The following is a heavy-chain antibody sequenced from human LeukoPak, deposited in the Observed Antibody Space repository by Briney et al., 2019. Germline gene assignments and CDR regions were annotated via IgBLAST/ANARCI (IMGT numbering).Heavy chain of an antibody. V-gene: IGHV3-23*01. CDR2: ISGSGGST. CDR3: AKAGYYYYYMDV. J-gene: IGHJ6*03. Sequence: GGSLRLSCAASGFTFSSYAMSWVRQAPGKGLEWVSAISGSGGSTYYADSVKGRFTISRDNSKNTLYLQMNSLRAEDAAVYYCAKAGYYYYYMDVWGKGTTVTVSS. CDR1: GFTFSSYA.